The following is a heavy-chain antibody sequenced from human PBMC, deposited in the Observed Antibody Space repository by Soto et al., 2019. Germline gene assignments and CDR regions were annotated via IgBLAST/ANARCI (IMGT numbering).Heavy chain of an antibody. D-gene: IGHD6-25*01. CDR2: ISGSGGST. Sequence: EVQLLESGGGLVQPGGSLRLSCAASGFTFSSYAMRWVRQAPGKGLEWVLAISGSGGSTYYADSVKGRLAISRDNSKNTRYLQRNSLRAEDTAVYYWAKEGQRLGGGYFAYWGQGTLVTVSS. CDR3: AKEGQRLGGGYFAY. V-gene: IGHV3-23*01. J-gene: IGHJ4*02. CDR1: GFTFSSYA.